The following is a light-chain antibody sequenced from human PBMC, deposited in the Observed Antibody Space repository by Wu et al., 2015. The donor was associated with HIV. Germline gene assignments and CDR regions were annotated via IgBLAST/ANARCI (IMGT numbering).Light chain of an antibody. CDR1: QSVSSN. Sequence: EIVMTQSPATLSVSPGERATLSCRASQSVSSNLVWYQQKPGQAPRLLIYGASTRATGIPARFSGSGSGTEFTLTISSLQSEDFAVYYCQQYNKWPRTFGGG. V-gene: IGKV3-15*01. J-gene: IGKJ4*01. CDR3: QQYNKWPRT. CDR2: GAS.